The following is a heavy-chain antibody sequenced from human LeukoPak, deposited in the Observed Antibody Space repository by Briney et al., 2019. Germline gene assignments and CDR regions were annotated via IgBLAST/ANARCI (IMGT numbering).Heavy chain of an antibody. CDR1: GGSISSGGYY. CDR2: IYYSGST. V-gene: IGHV4-31*03. D-gene: IGHD6-13*01. CDR3: ARDSEVAAAGTCFDY. J-gene: IGHJ4*02. Sequence: KASETLSLTCTVSGGSISSGGYYWSGIRQHPGKGLEWIGDIYYSGSTYYNPSLKSRVTISVDTSKNQFSLKLSSVTAADTAVYYCARDSEVAAAGTCFDYWGQGTLVTVSS.